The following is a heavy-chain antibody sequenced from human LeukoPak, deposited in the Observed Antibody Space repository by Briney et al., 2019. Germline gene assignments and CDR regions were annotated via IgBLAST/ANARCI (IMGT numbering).Heavy chain of an antibody. CDR3: ARDYSSGFGMDV. D-gene: IGHD3-22*01. V-gene: IGHV1-18*01. CDR2: ISAYNGNT. Sequence: ASVKVSCKASGGTFSSYAISWVRQAPGQGLEWMGWISAYNGNTNYAQKLQGRVTRTTDTSTSTAYMELRSLRSDDTAVYYCARDYSSGFGMDVWGQGTTVTVSS. J-gene: IGHJ6*02. CDR1: GGTFSSYA.